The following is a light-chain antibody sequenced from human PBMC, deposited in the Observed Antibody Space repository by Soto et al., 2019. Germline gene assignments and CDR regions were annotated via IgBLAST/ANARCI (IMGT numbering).Light chain of an antibody. J-gene: IGKJ5*01. CDR1: QSVTSSY. CDR2: GAS. V-gene: IGKV3-20*01. CDR3: QQYGSSPSIT. Sequence: ETVLTQFPGTLSLSPGEIATLSCRASQSVTSSYLAWYQQKPGQAPRLLIYGASSRATGIPDRFSGSASGTDFTLTISRLEPEDFAVYYCQQYGSSPSITFGQGTRLEIK.